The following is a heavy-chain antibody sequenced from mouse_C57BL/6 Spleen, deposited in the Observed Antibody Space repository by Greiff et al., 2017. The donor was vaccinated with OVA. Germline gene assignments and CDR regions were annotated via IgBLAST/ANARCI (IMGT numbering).Heavy chain of an antibody. CDR1: GYAFSSYW. Sequence: LVESGAELVKPGASVKISCKASGYAFSSYWMNWVKQRPGKGLEWIGQIYPGDGDTNYNGKFKGKATLTADKSSSTAYMQLSSLTSEDSAVYFCARSGSNYGYFDVWGTGTTVTVSS. J-gene: IGHJ1*03. CDR2: IYPGDGDT. CDR3: ARSGSNYGYFDV. D-gene: IGHD2-5*01. V-gene: IGHV1-80*01.